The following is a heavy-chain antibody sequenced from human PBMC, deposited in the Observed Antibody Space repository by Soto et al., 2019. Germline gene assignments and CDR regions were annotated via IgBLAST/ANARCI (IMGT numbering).Heavy chain of an antibody. CDR2: IYSKAGKM. D-gene: IGHD2-15*01. V-gene: IGHV1-18*01. Sequence: QVHLLQSGAEVQKPGASVKVSCKTSGYTFNDFGITWVRQAPGLGLKWLGWIYSKAGKMNFAPKFQNRVIMTTDTSTSTAFMELTSLTFDDSAIYFCARDIAFDIDYWGQGTLVTVS. CDR3: ARDIAFDIDY. CDR1: GYTFNDFG. J-gene: IGHJ4*02.